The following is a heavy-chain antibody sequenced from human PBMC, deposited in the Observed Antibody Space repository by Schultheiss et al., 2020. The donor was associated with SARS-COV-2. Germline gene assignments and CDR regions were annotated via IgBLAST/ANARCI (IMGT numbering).Heavy chain of an antibody. CDR1: GFTFSSYS. J-gene: IGHJ6*03. CDR3: ARVIYYYYYMDV. CDR2: ISSSSSYI. Sequence: GESLKISCAASGFTFSSYSMNWVRQAPGKGLEWVSSISSSSSYIYYADSVKGRFTISRDNAKNSLYLQMNSLRAEDTAVYYCARVIYYYYYMDVWGKGTTVTVSS. V-gene: IGHV3-21*01.